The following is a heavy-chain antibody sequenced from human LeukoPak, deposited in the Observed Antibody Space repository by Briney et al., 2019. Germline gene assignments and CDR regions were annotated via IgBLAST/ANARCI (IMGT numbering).Heavy chain of an antibody. CDR1: GFTFSSYG. Sequence: GGSLRLSCAASGFTFSSYGMHWVRQAPGKGLEGVAFISYDGSNTYYEDSVKGRFTISRDNSKNMLFLQMNSLRDEDTAVYYCAKPYYYGSRSYMDYWGQGTLVTVSS. CDR2: ISYDGSNT. CDR3: AKPYYYGSRSYMDY. J-gene: IGHJ4*02. D-gene: IGHD3-10*01. V-gene: IGHV3-30*18.